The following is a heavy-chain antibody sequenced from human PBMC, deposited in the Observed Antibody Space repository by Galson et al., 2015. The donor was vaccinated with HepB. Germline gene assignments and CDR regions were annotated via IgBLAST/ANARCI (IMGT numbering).Heavy chain of an antibody. CDR3: ARNLYSRDYDTTGHVADY. CDR1: GYTFTTYG. CDR2: ISVYNDKT. Sequence: SVKVSCKASGYTFTTYGISWVRQAPGQGLEWMGWISVYNDKTNYAQQLQGRVTMTTDTSTSTAYMELRSLRSDDTAMYYCARNLYSRDYDTTGHVADYWGQGTLVTVSS. V-gene: IGHV1-18*04. J-gene: IGHJ4*02. D-gene: IGHD3-22*01.